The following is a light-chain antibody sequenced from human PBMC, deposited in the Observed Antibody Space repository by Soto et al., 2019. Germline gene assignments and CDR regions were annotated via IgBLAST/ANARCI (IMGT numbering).Light chain of an antibody. CDR2: AAS. J-gene: IGKJ2*01. CDR1: QTINNN. Sequence: DIQMTQSPSSLSASVGDRVTITCRATQTINNNLNWYQQKAGKAPELLIYAASSLKRGVPSRFSGSGSGTDFTLTISSLQPEDFATYHCPQSNSPPYTFGQGTKLEIK. V-gene: IGKV1-39*01. CDR3: PQSNSPPYT.